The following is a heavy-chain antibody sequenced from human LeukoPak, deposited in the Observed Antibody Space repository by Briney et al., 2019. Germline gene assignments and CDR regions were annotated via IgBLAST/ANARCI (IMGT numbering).Heavy chain of an antibody. Sequence: PGGSLRLSCAASGFTFSSYWMHWVRQAPGKGLLWVSRINSDGSSTSYADSVKGRFTISRDNAQNTLYLQMNSLRAEDTAVHYCARRIAAAAAPYYLDYWGQGTLVTVSS. V-gene: IGHV3-74*01. CDR1: GFTFSSYW. D-gene: IGHD6-13*01. J-gene: IGHJ4*02. CDR3: ARRIAAAAAPYYLDY. CDR2: INSDGSST.